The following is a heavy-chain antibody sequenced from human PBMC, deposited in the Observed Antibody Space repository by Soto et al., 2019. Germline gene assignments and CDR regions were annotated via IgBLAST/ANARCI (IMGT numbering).Heavy chain of an antibody. J-gene: IGHJ4*02. CDR3: AKDCVDSYDSSGYVGYYFDY. D-gene: IGHD3-22*01. CDR2: ISGSGGST. V-gene: IGHV3-23*01. Sequence: EVQLLESGGGLVQPGGSLRLSCAASGFTFSSYAMSWVRQAPGKGLEWVSAISGSGGSTYYADSVKGRFTISRDNSKNTLYLQMNSLRAEDTAVYYCAKDCVDSYDSSGYVGYYFDYWGQGTLVTVSS. CDR1: GFTFSSYA.